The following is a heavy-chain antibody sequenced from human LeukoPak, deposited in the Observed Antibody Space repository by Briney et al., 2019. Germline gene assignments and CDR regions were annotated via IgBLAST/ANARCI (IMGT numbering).Heavy chain of an antibody. CDR3: AKSPVSSCRGSFCYPFDY. CDR2: ISGSDDGT. D-gene: IGHD2-15*01. CDR1: GFTFSTYA. J-gene: IGHJ4*02. Sequence: GGSLRLSCAASGFTFSTYAMSWVRQIPGKGLEWVSAISGSDDGTYYADSVKSRFTISRDNSRNTLYLQMNTLRAEDTAVYFCAKSPVSSCRGSFCYPFDYWGQGNLVTVSS. V-gene: IGHV3-23*01.